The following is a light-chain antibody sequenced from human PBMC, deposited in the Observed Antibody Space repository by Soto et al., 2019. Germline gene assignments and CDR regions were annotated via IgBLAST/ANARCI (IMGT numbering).Light chain of an antibody. V-gene: IGKV3-20*01. CDR1: QNINNN. CDR2: GAS. CDR3: QQYGSSPWT. J-gene: IGKJ1*01. Sequence: EIVMTQSPVTLSVSPGERATLSCRASQNINNNLAWYQQKPGQAPRLLIYGASTRATGVPDRFSGSGSGTDFTLTISRLEPEDFAVYYCQQYGSSPWTFGQGTKVDIK.